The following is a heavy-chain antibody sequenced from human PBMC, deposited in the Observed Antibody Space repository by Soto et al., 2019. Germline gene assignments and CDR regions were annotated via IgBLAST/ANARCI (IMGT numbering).Heavy chain of an antibody. CDR2: IYYSGST. CDR3: ARVGDYYYYGMDV. D-gene: IGHD3-16*01. J-gene: IGHJ6*02. V-gene: IGHV4-30-4*01. Sequence: PSETLSLTCTVSGGSISSGDYYWSWIRQPPGKGLEWTGYIYYSGSTYYNPSLKSRVTISVDTSKNQFSLKLSSVTAADTAVYYCARVGDYYYYGMDVWGQGTTVTVPS. CDR1: GGSISSGDYY.